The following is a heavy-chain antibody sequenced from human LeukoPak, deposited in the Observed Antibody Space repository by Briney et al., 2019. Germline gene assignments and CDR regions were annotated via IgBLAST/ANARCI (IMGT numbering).Heavy chain of an antibody. Sequence: GSLRLSCAASGFTFDDYGLSWVRQTPGKGLEWIASMSDSGSTYYNPSLRSRLSISVDTSKNQFSLKLSSVTAADTAVYYCAAMYTSSHSWGQGTLVTVSS. CDR1: GFTFDDYG. V-gene: IGHV4-38-2*01. D-gene: IGHD6-6*01. J-gene: IGHJ5*02. CDR2: MSDSGST. CDR3: AAMYTSSHS.